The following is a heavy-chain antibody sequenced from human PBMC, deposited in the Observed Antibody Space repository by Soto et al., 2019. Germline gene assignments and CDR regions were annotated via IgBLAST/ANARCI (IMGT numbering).Heavy chain of an antibody. D-gene: IGHD6-19*01. CDR2: IYYSGST. J-gene: IGHJ4*02. CDR3: AREGVAGFDY. Sequence: LSLTCTVSGGSISSYYWSWIRQPPGKGLEWIGYIYYSGSTNYNPSLKSRVTISVDTSKNQFSLKLSSVTAADTAVYYCAREGVAGFDYWGQGTLVTVSS. V-gene: IGHV4-59*01. CDR1: GGSISSYY.